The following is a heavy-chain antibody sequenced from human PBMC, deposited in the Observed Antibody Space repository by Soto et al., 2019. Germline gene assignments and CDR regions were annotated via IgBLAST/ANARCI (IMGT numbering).Heavy chain of an antibody. D-gene: IGHD1-7*01. Sequence: GGSLRLSCAASGFTFSSYGMHWVRQAPGKGLEWVAVISYDGSNKYYADSVKGRFTISRDNSKNTLYLQMNSLRAEDTAVYYCAKDLRPNWKYQSPFGAFDIWGQGTMVTVSS. CDR3: AKDLRPNWKYQSPFGAFDI. CDR2: ISYDGSNK. CDR1: GFTFSSYG. J-gene: IGHJ3*02. V-gene: IGHV3-30*18.